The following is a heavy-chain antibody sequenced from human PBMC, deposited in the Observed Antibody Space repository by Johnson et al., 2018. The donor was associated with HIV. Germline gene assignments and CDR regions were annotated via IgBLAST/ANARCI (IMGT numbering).Heavy chain of an antibody. D-gene: IGHD7-27*01. CDR2: ISSSGSTI. CDR1: GFSFSDYY. J-gene: IGHJ3*02. V-gene: IGHV3-11*04. CDR3: AKSTRGNWGSCFDI. Sequence: QMQLVESGGGLVKPGGSLRLSCAASGFSFSDYYMSWIRQAPGKGLECISYISSSGSTIYYADSVKGRFTISRDNAKNSLYLHMNSLRAEDTAVYYCAKSTRGNWGSCFDIWGQGTMVTVSS.